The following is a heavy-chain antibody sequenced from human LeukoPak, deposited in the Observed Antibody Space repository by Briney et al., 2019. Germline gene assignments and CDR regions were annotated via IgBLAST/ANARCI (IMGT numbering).Heavy chain of an antibody. CDR2: MNGNGGRI. V-gene: IGHV3-23*01. CDR1: GFIFSSYG. J-gene: IGHJ4*02. D-gene: IGHD3-22*01. CDR3: VKVAPSDYYDTTGYWGDH. Sequence: GGSLRLSCAASGFIFSSYGMAWVRQAPGKGLEWVSGMNGNGGRIYYADSVKGRFTISRDNSKNTLYLQMNSLRAEDTAVYYCVKVAPSDYYDTTGYWGDHWGQGTLVTVSS.